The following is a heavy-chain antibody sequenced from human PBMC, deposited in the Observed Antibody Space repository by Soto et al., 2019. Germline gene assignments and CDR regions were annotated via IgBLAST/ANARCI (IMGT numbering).Heavy chain of an antibody. CDR2: ISGSGGST. CDR3: AKSILEWLLSRYYFDY. CDR1: GFTFSSYA. V-gene: IGHV3-23*01. D-gene: IGHD3-3*01. Sequence: GSLRLSCAASGFTFSSYAMSWVRQAPGKGLEWVSAISGSGGSTYYADSVKGRFTISRDNSKNTLYLQMNSLRAEDTAVYYCAKSILEWLLSRYYFDYWGQGTLVTVSS. J-gene: IGHJ4*02.